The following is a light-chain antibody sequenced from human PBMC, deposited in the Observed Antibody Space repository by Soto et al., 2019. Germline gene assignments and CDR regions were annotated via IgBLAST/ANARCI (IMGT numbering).Light chain of an antibody. V-gene: IGKV4-1*01. Sequence: DIVMTQSPDSLAVSLGERATINCKSSQSVFHTSYNRNYLAWYLQKPGQPPKVLMYWASTRESGVPDRFSGSGSGTDFTLTITRLQPEDVAVYYCQQYYTLPYRFGQGTKLEIK. CDR2: WAS. CDR1: QSVFHTSYNRNY. J-gene: IGKJ2*03. CDR3: QQYYTLPYR.